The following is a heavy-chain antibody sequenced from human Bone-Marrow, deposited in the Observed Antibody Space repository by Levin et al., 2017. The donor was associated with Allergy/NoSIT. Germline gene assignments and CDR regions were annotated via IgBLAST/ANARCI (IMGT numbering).Heavy chain of an antibody. CDR1: GYSFTKYW. D-gene: IGHD1-20*01. Sequence: GESLKISCKGSGYSFTKYWIGWVRQMPGKGLEWMGIIYPGDSDTRYSPSFQGQVAISADKSISTAYLQWSSLKASDTAMYYCARPRARGNWISYIDYWGQGTLVTVSS. J-gene: IGHJ4*02. CDR2: IYPGDSDT. V-gene: IGHV5-51*01. CDR3: ARPRARGNWISYIDY.